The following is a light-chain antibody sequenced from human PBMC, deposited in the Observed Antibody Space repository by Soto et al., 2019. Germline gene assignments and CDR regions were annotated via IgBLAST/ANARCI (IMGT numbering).Light chain of an antibody. CDR1: QSVSSSY. V-gene: IGKV3-20*01. CDR2: GAS. CDR3: QQYGSSPPIT. Sequence: EIVLTQSPGTLSSSPGERATLSCRASQSVSSSYLAWYQQKPGQAPRLLIYGASSRATGIPDRFSGSGSGTHFPLTISRLEPEDFAVYYCQQYGSSPPITFGQGTRLEIK. J-gene: IGKJ5*01.